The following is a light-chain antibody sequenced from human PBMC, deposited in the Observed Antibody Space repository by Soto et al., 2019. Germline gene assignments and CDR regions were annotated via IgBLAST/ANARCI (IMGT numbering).Light chain of an antibody. J-gene: IGKJ2*01. CDR1: QSVSSN. Sequence: EVVLTQSPATLSLSPGDRATLSCRASQSVSSNLAWYQQKPGQSPRLLIYGASTRATGVPPRFSGSRSGTEFTLTISAVQSEDFAVYYCQQYYNWPPYTFSQGTKLDFK. CDR3: QQYYNWPPYT. CDR2: GAS. V-gene: IGKV3-15*01.